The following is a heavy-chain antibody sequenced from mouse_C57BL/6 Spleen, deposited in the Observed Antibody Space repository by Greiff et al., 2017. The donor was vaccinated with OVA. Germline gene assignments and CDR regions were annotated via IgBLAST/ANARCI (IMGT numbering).Heavy chain of an antibody. CDR1: GFSFNTYA. J-gene: IGHJ2*01. Sequence: DVMLVESGGGLVQPKGSLKLSCAASGFSFNTYAMNWVRQAPGKGLEWVARIRSKSNNYATYYADSVKDRFTISRDDSESMLYLQMNNLKTEDTAMYYCVSNYDYDRGFDYWGQGTTLTVSS. CDR2: IRSKSNNYAT. D-gene: IGHD2-4*01. V-gene: IGHV10-1*01. CDR3: VSNYDYDRGFDY.